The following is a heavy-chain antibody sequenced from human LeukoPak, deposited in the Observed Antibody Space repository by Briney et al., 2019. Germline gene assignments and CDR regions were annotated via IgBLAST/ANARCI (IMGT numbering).Heavy chain of an antibody. Sequence: GGSLRLSCAASGFTSSSYSMNWVRQAPGKGLEWVSSISSSSSYIYYADSVKGRFTISRDNAKNSLYLQMNSLRAEDTAVYYCAREAFPDAFDIWGQGTMVTVSS. J-gene: IGHJ3*02. D-gene: IGHD2/OR15-2a*01. V-gene: IGHV3-21*01. CDR2: ISSSSSYI. CDR3: AREAFPDAFDI. CDR1: GFTSSSYS.